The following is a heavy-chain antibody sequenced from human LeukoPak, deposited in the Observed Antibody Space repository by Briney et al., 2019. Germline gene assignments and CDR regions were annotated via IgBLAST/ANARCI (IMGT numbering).Heavy chain of an antibody. CDR1: GGSISTYY. CDR3: ARRDSSSWSFDY. Sequence: SETLSLTCSVSGGSISTYYWNWIRQPPGKGLEWIGYIYYSGSTNYNPSLKSRVTISVDTSKNQLSLKLSSVTAADTAVYYCARRDSSSWSFDYWGQGTLVTVSS. D-gene: IGHD6-13*01. V-gene: IGHV4-59*01. CDR2: IYYSGST. J-gene: IGHJ4*02.